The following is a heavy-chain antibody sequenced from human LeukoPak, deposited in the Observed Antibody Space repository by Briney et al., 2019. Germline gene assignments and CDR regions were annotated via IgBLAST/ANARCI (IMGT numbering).Heavy chain of an antibody. Sequence: SETLSLTCAVSNDSISSGNWWTWVRQPPGKGLEWIGEIFHSGRTNYNPSLNSRVTISVDNSKNQFSLKLTSVTAADTAVYYCAGVVYTSGWCAFDYWGQGTLVTVSS. V-gene: IGHV4-4*02. J-gene: IGHJ4*02. D-gene: IGHD6-19*01. CDR1: NDSISSGNW. CDR3: AGVVYTSGWCAFDY. CDR2: IFHSGRT.